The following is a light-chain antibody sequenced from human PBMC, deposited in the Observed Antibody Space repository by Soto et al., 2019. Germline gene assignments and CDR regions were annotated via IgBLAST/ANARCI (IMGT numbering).Light chain of an antibody. CDR3: QQRSNWPYT. Sequence: EIVLTQSPATLYLSPGERATLSCRASQSVSSYLAWYQQKPGQAPRLLIYDASNRATGIPARFSGSGSGTDFTLTIRSLEPEDFAVYYCQQRSNWPYTFGQGTKLEIK. CDR1: QSVSSY. CDR2: DAS. V-gene: IGKV3-11*01. J-gene: IGKJ2*01.